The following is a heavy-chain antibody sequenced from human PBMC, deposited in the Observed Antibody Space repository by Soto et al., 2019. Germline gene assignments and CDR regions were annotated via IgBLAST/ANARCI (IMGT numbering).Heavy chain of an antibody. D-gene: IGHD4-17*01. Sequence: QLHLQESGPGLVKPSETLSLTCTVSGGSIDSNLYYWSWIRQPPGKPLEWIGTFYYSGTTDFNPSLRSRVTITDDTSLTKSTLKMSTVPAANTALYFCAGTRALYDYGDCTEYSYIDNWGHRTLVPVS. CDR1: GGSIDSNLYY. V-gene: IGHV4-39*01. CDR2: FYYSGTT. J-gene: IGHJ4*01. CDR3: AGTRALYDYGDCTEYSYIDN.